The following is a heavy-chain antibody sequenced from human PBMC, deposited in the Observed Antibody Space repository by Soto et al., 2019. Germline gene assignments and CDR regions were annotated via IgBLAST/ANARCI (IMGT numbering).Heavy chain of an antibody. CDR3: AKCMGSSWIGVIDN. CDR1: GFTVSTNY. CDR2: IYTGGST. V-gene: IGHV3-53*01. Sequence: PGGSLRLSCAASGFTVSTNYMSWVRQSPGKGLEWVSVIYTGGSTYYADSVKGRFTISRDNSKNRLFLQMNSLRAEDTAIYYCAKCMGSSWIGVIDNWGQGTLDTVSS. D-gene: IGHD6-13*01. J-gene: IGHJ4*02.